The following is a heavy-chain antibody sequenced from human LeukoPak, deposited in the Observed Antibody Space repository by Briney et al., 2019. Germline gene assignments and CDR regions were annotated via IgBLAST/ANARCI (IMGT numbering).Heavy chain of an antibody. CDR3: ARDPTGYPNWFDP. CDR1: GFIFNNYV. Sequence: GGSLRLSCTASGFIFNNYVLSWIRQAPGKGPGWISAISGGGDKTYFADSVKGRFTVSRDNSKNTVYLQMNSLRVEDTAVYYCARDPTGYPNWFDPWGQGTLVIVSS. J-gene: IGHJ5*02. CDR2: ISGGGDKT. V-gene: IGHV3-23*01. D-gene: IGHD3-9*01.